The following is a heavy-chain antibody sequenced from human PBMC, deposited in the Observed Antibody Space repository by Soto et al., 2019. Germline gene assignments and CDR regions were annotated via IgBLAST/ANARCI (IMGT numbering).Heavy chain of an antibody. Sequence: QVQLVQSGAEVKKPGSSVKVSCKASGGTFSSYAISWVRQAPGQGLEWMGGIIPIFGTANYAQKFQGRVTITADESTSTAYMELSSLRSEDTAVYYCASVSGGSCYSPVCYYSYGMDVWCQGTTVTVSS. CDR1: GGTFSSYA. CDR3: ASVSGGSCYSPVCYYSYGMDV. J-gene: IGHJ6*02. V-gene: IGHV1-69*01. D-gene: IGHD2-15*01. CDR2: IIPIFGTA.